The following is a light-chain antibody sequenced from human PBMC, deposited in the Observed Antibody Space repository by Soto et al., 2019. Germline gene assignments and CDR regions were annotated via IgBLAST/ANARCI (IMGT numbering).Light chain of an antibody. V-gene: IGLV2-14*03. CDR1: SSDVGGFSS. Sequence: QSALTQPASVSGSPGQSITISCTGTSSDVGGFSSVSWYQLRPGTATKLKLYDAVDQHSGVSYRFSGSKSGNTASLPIFGLQAADEADYFCSSYTSTMTNGFGRGTKVTVL. J-gene: IGLJ1*01. CDR2: DAV. CDR3: SSYTSTMTNG.